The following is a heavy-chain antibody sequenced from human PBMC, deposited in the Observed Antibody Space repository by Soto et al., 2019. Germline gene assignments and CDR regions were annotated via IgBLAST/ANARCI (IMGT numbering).Heavy chain of an antibody. Sequence: QVQLVESGGCLVKPGGSLRLYCAASGFTFSDYYMSWIRQAPGWGLEWVSYISSSGSYTKYADSVKGRFTISRDNAKNSLYLQMNSLRAEDTAVYYCARVSGGRATAELDYWGQGTLVTVSS. CDR1: GFTFSDYY. CDR3: ARVSGGRATAELDY. V-gene: IGHV3-11*05. J-gene: IGHJ4*02. CDR2: ISSSGSYT. D-gene: IGHD2-15*01.